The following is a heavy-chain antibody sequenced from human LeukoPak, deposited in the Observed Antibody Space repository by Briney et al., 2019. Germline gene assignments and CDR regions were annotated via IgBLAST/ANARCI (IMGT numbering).Heavy chain of an antibody. Sequence: RGSLRLSCAASGFTFSSYSMSWVRQAPGKGLEWVSVISGSGAVTRYADSVKGRFTISRDNSKNTLYLQMNSLSDEDTAVYYCAKDRRSFDDWGQGTLVTVSS. CDR2: ISGSGAVT. J-gene: IGHJ4*02. CDR1: GFTFSSYS. V-gene: IGHV3-23*01. CDR3: AKDRRSFDD.